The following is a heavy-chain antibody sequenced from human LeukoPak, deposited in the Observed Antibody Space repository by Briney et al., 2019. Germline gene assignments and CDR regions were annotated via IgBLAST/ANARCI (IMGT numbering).Heavy chain of an antibody. D-gene: IGHD2-15*01. V-gene: IGHV3-74*01. Sequence: GGSLRLSCAASGFTFSSYWMHWVRQAPGRGLVWVSRINSDGSGTSYADSVKGRLTISRDNGKNTLYLQMNSLRAEDSAVYYCARGRVVAGTHYWFFDLWGRGTLVTVSS. CDR1: GFTFSSYW. CDR3: ARGRVVAGTHYWFFDL. CDR2: INSDGSGT. J-gene: IGHJ2*01.